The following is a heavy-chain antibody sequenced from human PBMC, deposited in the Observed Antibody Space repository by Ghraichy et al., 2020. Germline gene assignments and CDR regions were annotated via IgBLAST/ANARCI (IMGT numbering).Heavy chain of an antibody. CDR3: ARDLQSNAFDI. Sequence: GGSPRLSCAASGFTFSSYSMNWVRQAPGKGLEWVSSISSSSSYIYYADSVKGRFTISRDNAKNSLYLQMNSLRAEDTAVYYCARDLQSNAFDIWGQGTMVTVSS. CDR1: GFTFSSYS. V-gene: IGHV3-21*01. CDR2: ISSSSSYI. J-gene: IGHJ3*02.